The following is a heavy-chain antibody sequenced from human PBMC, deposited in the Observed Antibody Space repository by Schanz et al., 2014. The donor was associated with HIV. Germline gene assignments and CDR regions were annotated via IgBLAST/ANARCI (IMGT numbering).Heavy chain of an antibody. CDR1: GFTFNSYA. CDR2: ISNDGSNK. V-gene: IGHV3-30-3*02. Sequence: QEHLVESGGRAVQPGRSLRLSCAASGFTFNSYAMHWVRQAPGKGLEWVTVISNDGSNKYYTDSVKGRFTISRDNSKNTLYLQMNSLRREDTAVYYCAKVGRIYSTTWIDYWGQGTLVTVSS. D-gene: IGHD2-2*01. J-gene: IGHJ4*02. CDR3: AKVGRIYSTTWIDY.